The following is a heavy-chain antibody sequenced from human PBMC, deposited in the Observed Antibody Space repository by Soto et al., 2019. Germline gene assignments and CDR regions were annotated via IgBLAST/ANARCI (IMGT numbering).Heavy chain of an antibody. D-gene: IGHD1-26*01. CDR2: ISNDGSNK. Sequence: QVQLVESGGGVVQPGRSLRLSCGASGFTFSSYGMHWVRQAPGKGLEWVAVISNDGSNKHYADSVKGRFTISRDNSKNTLYLQMNSLRAEDTAVYHCSNGWESFDYWGQGTLVIVSS. CDR3: SNGWESFDY. V-gene: IGHV3-30*18. CDR1: GFTFSSYG. J-gene: IGHJ4*02.